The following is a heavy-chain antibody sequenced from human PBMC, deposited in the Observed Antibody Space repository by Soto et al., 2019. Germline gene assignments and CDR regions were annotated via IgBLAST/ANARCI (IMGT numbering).Heavy chain of an antibody. Sequence: EVQLLESGGGLVQPGGSLRLSCAASGFTFSSYAMKWVRQAPGKGLEWVSLIGESGTPTYYADSVKGRFTISRDNSGNTRFLEMYSLSAEDTAVYYCARYIPGVRYYGMDVWGQGTTVTVSS. V-gene: IGHV3-23*01. J-gene: IGHJ6*02. CDR1: GFTFSSYA. D-gene: IGHD2-2*01. CDR3: ARYIPGVRYYGMDV. CDR2: IGESGTPT.